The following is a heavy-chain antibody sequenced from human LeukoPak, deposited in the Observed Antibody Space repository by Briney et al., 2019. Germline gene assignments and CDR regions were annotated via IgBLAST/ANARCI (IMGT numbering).Heavy chain of an antibody. J-gene: IGHJ4*02. CDR1: GYTFTNYT. D-gene: IGHD3-9*01. CDR3: ARGYFDWLLIFDY. CDR2: INAGNGNT. V-gene: IGHV1-3*01. Sequence: ASVMVSCKASGYTFTNYTLNWVRQAPGQRLEWMGWINAGNGNTKYSQKFQGRVTITRDTSASTAYMELSSLRSEDTAVYYCARGYFDWLLIFDYWGQGTLVTVSS.